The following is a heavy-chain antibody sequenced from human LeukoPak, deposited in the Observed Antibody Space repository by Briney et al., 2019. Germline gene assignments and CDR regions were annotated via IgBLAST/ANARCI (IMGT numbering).Heavy chain of an antibody. J-gene: IGHJ4*02. CDR3: ARGRGYCSGGSCSPWYYFDY. V-gene: IGHV4-34*01. CDR2: INHSGST. CDR1: GGSFSGYY. D-gene: IGHD2-15*01. Sequence: SETLSLTCAVYGGSFSGYYWSWIRQPPGKGLEWIGEINHSGSTNYNPSLKSRVTISVDTSKNQFSLKLSSVTAADTAVYCCARGRGYCSGGSCSPWYYFDYWGQGTLVTVSS.